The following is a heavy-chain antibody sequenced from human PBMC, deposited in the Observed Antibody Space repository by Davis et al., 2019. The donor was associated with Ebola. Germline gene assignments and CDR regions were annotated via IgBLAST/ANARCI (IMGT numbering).Heavy chain of an antibody. CDR2: IRSKAYGGTT. D-gene: IGHD2-15*01. V-gene: IGHV3-49*04. CDR3: TRASNPEYCSGGSCSYYYYYYGMDV. CDR1: GFTFGDYA. Sequence: PGGSLRLSCTASGFTFGDYAMSWVRQAPGKGLEWVGFIRSKAYGGTTEYAASVKGRFTISRDDSKSIAYLQMNSLKTEDTAVYYCTRASNPEYCSGGSCSYYYYYYGMDVWGQGTTVTVSS. J-gene: IGHJ6*02.